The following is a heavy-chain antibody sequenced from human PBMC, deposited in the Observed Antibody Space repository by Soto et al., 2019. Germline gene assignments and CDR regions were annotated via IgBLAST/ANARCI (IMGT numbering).Heavy chain of an antibody. CDR1: GGSFGPNY. Sequence: SETLSLTCSLSGGSFGPNYWSWVRQSPGKGLEGVGYIYFGGTTSYNPSLKSRVTISLETSKNEFSLRLNSVTAADTAVYYCARGVSITMIVLDYWGQGTLVTVS. J-gene: IGHJ4*02. D-gene: IGHD3-22*01. CDR3: ARGVSITMIVLDY. V-gene: IGHV4-4*09. CDR2: IYFGGTT.